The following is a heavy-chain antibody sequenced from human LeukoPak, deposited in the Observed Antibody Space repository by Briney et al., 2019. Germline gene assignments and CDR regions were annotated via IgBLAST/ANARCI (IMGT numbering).Heavy chain of an antibody. D-gene: IGHD2-21*01. V-gene: IGHV4-59*01. CDR3: AKETVVVPADDWFGP. CDR1: GGSINGDY. CDR2: IHYSGRT. Sequence: PSETLSLTCNVSGGSINGDYWSWIRQTPGKGLEWIGYIHYSGRTSYNPSLKSRVTISVDTSKNQFSLRLASVTAADTAVYYCAKETVVVPADDWFGPWGQGTLVTVSS. J-gene: IGHJ5*02.